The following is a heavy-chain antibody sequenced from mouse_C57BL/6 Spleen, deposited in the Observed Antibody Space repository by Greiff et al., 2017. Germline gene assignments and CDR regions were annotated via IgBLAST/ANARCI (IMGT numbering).Heavy chain of an antibody. D-gene: IGHD2-3*01. CDR2: IDPNSGGT. J-gene: IGHJ3*01. V-gene: IGHV1-72*01. Sequence: QVQLQQPGAELVKPGASVKLSCKASGYTFTSYWMHWVKQRPGRGLEWIGRIDPNSGGTKYNEKFKSKATLTVDKPSSTASMQRSSLTSEDSAVDYCASYDGYYGGFAYWGQGTLVTVSA. CDR1: GYTFTSYW. CDR3: ASYDGYYGGFAY.